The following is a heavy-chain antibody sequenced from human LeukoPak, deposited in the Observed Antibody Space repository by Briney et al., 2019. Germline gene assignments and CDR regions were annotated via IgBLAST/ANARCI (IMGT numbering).Heavy chain of an antibody. Sequence: SETLSLTCTVSGGSVSSGSYYWSWIRQPPGKGLEWIGYIYYSGSTNYSPSLKSRVTMSVDTSQNQFSLKLSSVTAADTAVYYCARRGGSGRSFDYWGQGTLVTISS. V-gene: IGHV4-61*01. CDR2: IYYSGST. CDR3: ARRGGSGRSFDY. D-gene: IGHD3-10*01. CDR1: GGSVSSGSYY. J-gene: IGHJ4*02.